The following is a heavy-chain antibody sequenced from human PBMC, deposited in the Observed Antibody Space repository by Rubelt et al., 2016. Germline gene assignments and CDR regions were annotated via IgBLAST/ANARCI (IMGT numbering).Heavy chain of an antibody. D-gene: IGHD1-26*01. CDR2: GNHSGNT. V-gene: IGHV4-34*01. CDR3: ARGLGMGWFDS. J-gene: IGHJ5*01. Sequence: QVHLPQWGAGLLKPSETLSLTCAVYGGSFSGHHWSWIRQSPGKGLEWIGEGNHSGNTNYRPSLKGRVTLSEDPAKKLCSRKLSSLTAAGTAGYYGARGLGMGWFDSWGHGTQVTVFS. CDR1: GGSFSGHH.